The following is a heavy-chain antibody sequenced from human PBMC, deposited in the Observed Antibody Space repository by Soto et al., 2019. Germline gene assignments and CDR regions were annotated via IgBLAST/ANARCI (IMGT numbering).Heavy chain of an antibody. CDR2: IYHSGST. CDR1: GGSISSSNW. Sequence: SETLSLTCAVSGGSISSSNWWSWVRQPPGKGLEWIGEIYHSGSTNYNPSLKSRVTISVDTSKNQFSLKLSSVTAADTAVYYCAQTGGYYYDSSGTWGQGTLVTVSS. D-gene: IGHD3-22*01. J-gene: IGHJ5*02. V-gene: IGHV4-4*02. CDR3: AQTGGYYYDSSGT.